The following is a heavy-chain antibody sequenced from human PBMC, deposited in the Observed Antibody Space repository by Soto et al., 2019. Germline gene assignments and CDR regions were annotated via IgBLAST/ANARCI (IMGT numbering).Heavy chain of an antibody. V-gene: IGHV3-23*01. CDR3: ATLPLVLALGFDY. Sequence: EVHPLDSGGGLVQPGGSLRLSCAASGFTFSNYVMSWVRQAPGKGLEWVSSISGSGDNTYYADSVKGRFTISRDNSKNTLFLQMNSLRAEDTAVYYCATLPLVLALGFDYWGQGTLVTVSS. CDR2: ISGSGDNT. J-gene: IGHJ4*02. CDR1: GFTFSNYV.